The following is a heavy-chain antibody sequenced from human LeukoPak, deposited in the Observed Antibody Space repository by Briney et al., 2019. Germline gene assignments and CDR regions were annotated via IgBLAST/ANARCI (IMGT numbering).Heavy chain of an antibody. CDR1: GGSISSGDYY. CDR2: IYYSGRT. V-gene: IGHV4-30-4*01. Sequence: SQTLSLTCTVSGGSISSGDYYWSWIRQPPGKGLEWIGYIYYSGRTYYNPSLKSRVTISVDTSKNQFSLKLSSVTAADTAVYYCARISLGLEVHKEYWGQGTLVTVSS. D-gene: IGHD1-7*01. CDR3: ARISLGLEVHKEY. J-gene: IGHJ4*02.